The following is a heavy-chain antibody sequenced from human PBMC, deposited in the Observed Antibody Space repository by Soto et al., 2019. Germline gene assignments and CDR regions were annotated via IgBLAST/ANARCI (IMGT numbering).Heavy chain of an antibody. CDR1: GFTFSSYA. CDR3: AKGSSGWYYFDY. V-gene: IGHV3-23*01. CDR2: ISGTGGST. J-gene: IGHJ4*02. D-gene: IGHD6-19*01. Sequence: PGGSLRLSCAASGFTFSSYAMSWVRQAPGKGLEWVSTISGTGGSTYYPDSVKGRFTISRDNSKNTLYLQMNSLRAEDTAVYYCAKGSSGWYYFDYWGQGTLVTVSS.